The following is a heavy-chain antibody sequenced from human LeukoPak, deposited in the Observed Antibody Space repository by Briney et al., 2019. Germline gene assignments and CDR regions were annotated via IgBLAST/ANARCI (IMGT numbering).Heavy chain of an antibody. CDR3: ARLAGSYYFDY. D-gene: IGHD3-10*01. V-gene: IGHV3-23*01. CDR2: ISGSGGST. CDR1: GFTFSSYW. J-gene: IGHJ4*02. Sequence: GGSLRLSCVVSGFTFSSYWMSWVRQAPGKGLEWVSAISGSGGSTYYADSVKGRFTISRDNSKNTLYLQMNSLRAEDTAVYYCARLAGSYYFDYWGQGTLVTVSS.